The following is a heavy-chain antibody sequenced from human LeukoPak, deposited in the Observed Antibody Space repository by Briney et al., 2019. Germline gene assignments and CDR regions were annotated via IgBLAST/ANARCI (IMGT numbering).Heavy chain of an antibody. Sequence: PSETLSLTCTVSGGSTSSYYWSWIRQPPGKGLEWIGYIYYSGSTNYNPSLKSRVTISVDTSKNQFSLKLSSVTAADTAVYYCARAPRRSLYYYYGMYVWGQGTTATVSS. J-gene: IGHJ6*02. D-gene: IGHD1-14*01. CDR2: IYYSGST. V-gene: IGHV4-59*01. CDR3: ARAPRRSLYYYYGMYV. CDR1: GGSTSSYY.